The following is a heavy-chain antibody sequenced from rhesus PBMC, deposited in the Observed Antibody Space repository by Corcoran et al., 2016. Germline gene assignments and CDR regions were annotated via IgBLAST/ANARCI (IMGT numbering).Heavy chain of an antibody. V-gene: IGHV3-14*01. J-gene: IGHJ4*01. CDR3: AGDLITGMLTVTGPADY. D-gene: IGHD3-9*01. Sequence: GESGGGLAKPGGSLRLSCAASGFTFSSYWMHWVRQAPGKGLEWISAINSAGSSTYYADSVKGRFTISRENAKNTLYLQMDGLRAEDTAVYYCAGDLITGMLTVTGPADYWGQGVLVTVSS. CDR2: INSAGSST. CDR1: GFTFSSYW.